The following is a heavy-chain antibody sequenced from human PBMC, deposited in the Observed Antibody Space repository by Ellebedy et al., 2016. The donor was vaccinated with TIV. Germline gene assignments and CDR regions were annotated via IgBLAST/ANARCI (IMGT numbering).Heavy chain of an antibody. CDR1: VGTYRSIA. V-gene: IGHV1-69*13. D-gene: IGHD3-3*01. CDR3: ARAPLKGPALTIYGGFCAMDV. CDR2: IIPIFGTP. Sequence: AASVTVSCKASVGTYRSIADSWLRQPPGEGLEWMRGIIPIFGTPHYAQEFQGRVTISADELETTSYMHLRSLRSDDTAVYYCARAPLKGPALTIYGGFCAMDVWGQGTAVTVSS. J-gene: IGHJ6*02.